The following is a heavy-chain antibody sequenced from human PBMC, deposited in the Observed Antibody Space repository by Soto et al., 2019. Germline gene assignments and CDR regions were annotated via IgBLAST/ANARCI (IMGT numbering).Heavy chain of an antibody. CDR1: GFTFSDYA. D-gene: IGHD3-16*01. CDR3: AFGRAGEVLVNFDY. CDR2: ISGSGAGT. Sequence: EVRLLESGGGLVQPGGSLRLSCAASGFTFSDYAMSWVRRAPGKGLEWVSGISGSGAGTYYPDSVKGRFTISRDNSKNTLYLQLNSLRADDTAVYYCAFGRAGEVLVNFDYWGQGTLVTVSS. J-gene: IGHJ4*02. V-gene: IGHV3-23*01.